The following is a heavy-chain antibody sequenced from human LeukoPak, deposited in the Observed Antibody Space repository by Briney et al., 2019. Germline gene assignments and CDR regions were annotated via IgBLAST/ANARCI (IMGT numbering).Heavy chain of an antibody. CDR3: ARAYCTNGVCYNNWFDP. CDR1: GYTFTSYA. Sequence: ASVKVSCTASGYTFTSYAMHWVRQAPGQRLEWMGWINAGNGNTKYSQKFQGRVTITRDTSASTAYMELSSLRSEDTAVYYCARAYCTNGVCYNNWFDPWGQGTLVTVSS. D-gene: IGHD2-8*01. V-gene: IGHV1-3*01. CDR2: INAGNGNT. J-gene: IGHJ5*02.